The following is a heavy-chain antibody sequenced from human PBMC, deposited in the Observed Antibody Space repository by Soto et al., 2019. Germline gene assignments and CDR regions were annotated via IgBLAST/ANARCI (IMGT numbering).Heavy chain of an antibody. CDR3: ARGHSGSRGWFDP. V-gene: IGHV1-2*04. Sequence: QLHLVQSGAGEQKPGASMKVSCKASGYTFTGYYIHWVRQAPGQGLEWMGWINPNSGDTNYAQKFQGWVTMTRDTSISTAYMELSRLRPDDTAVYYCARGHSGSRGWFDPWGQGTLVTVSS. D-gene: IGHD6-6*01. CDR2: INPNSGDT. CDR1: GYTFTGYY. J-gene: IGHJ5*02.